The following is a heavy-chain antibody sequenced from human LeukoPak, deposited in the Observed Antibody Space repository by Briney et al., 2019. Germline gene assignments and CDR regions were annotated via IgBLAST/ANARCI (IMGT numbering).Heavy chain of an antibody. Sequence: ASVKVSCKASGYTFTGYYMHWVRQAPGQGLEWMGWINPNSGGTNCSQKFQRRVTMTRDTSISTAYMELSRLRSDDTAVYYCARTRIRFLEWTDAFDIWGQGTMVTVSS. CDR2: INPNSGGT. J-gene: IGHJ3*02. D-gene: IGHD3-3*01. CDR3: ARTRIRFLEWTDAFDI. CDR1: GYTFTGYY. V-gene: IGHV1-2*02.